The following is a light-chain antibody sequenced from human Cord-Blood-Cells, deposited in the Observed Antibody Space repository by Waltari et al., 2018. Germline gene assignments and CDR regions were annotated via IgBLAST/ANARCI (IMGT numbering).Light chain of an antibody. Sequence: QSVLTQPPSVSGAPGQRVTISCTGSSSNIGAGYDVHWYQQLPGTAPKLLIYGNSNRPSGVPDRFSGSKSCTSASLAITGLQAEDEADYYCQSYDSSLGGWVFGGGTKLTVL. CDR1: SSNIGAGYD. V-gene: IGLV1-40*01. CDR3: QSYDSSLGGWV. J-gene: IGLJ3*02. CDR2: GNS.